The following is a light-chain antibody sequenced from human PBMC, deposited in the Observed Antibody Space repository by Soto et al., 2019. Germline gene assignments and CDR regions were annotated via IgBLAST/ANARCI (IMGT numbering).Light chain of an antibody. V-gene: IGKV3-15*01. CDR1: QSISSSF. J-gene: IGKJ5*01. CDR2: GAS. CDR3: QQYNYWPPIT. Sequence: EIVLTQSPVTLSLSPGERATLSFRASQSISSSFLAWYQQKPGQAPRLLIYGASTRATGIPARFSGSGSGTEFTLTISSLQSEDFAVYYCQQYNYWPPITFGQRTRLEIK.